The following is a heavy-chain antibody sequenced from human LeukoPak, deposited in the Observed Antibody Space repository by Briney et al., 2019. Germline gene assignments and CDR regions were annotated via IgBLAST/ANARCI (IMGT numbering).Heavy chain of an antibody. D-gene: IGHD6-19*01. CDR1: GGSISSYY. V-gene: IGHV4-4*09. Sequence: SETLSLTCTVSGGSISSYYWSWIRQPPGKGLEWIGYIYTSGSTNYNPALKSRFTISVNTSKNQFSLKLSSVTAADTAVYYCARRVAVAGGGWYFDYWGQGTLVTVSS. J-gene: IGHJ4*02. CDR3: ARRVAVAGGGWYFDY. CDR2: IYTSGST.